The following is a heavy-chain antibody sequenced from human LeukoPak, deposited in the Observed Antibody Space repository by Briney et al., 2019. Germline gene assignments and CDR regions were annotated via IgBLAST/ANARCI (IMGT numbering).Heavy chain of an antibody. D-gene: IGHD4-17*01. CDR3: AKDRGYGWPGITVTTNFDY. V-gene: IGHV3-33*06. J-gene: IGHJ4*02. CDR1: GFTFSSYG. CDR2: IWYDGSNK. Sequence: GGSLRLSCAASGFTFSSYGMHWVRQAPGKGLEWVAVIWYDGSNKYYADSVKGRFTISRDNSKNTLYLQMNSLRAEDTAVYYRAKDRGYGWPGITVTTNFDYLGQGTLVTVSS.